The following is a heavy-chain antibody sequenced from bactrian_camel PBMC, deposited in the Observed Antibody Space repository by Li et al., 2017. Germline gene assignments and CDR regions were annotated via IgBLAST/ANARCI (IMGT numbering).Heavy chain of an antibody. D-gene: IGHD2*01. V-gene: IGHV3S55*01. Sequence: HVQLVESGGGSVQAAGSLRLSCAASGHTNLPYCMGWFRRVPGKEREGVAGLDSDGTTTYADFVKGRFTVSKDNTKNTVYLQMNSLKPEDTAMYYCAARGPYCYTKLSVRDFTYWGQGTQGTV. CDR2: LDSDGTT. CDR3: AARGPYCYTKLSVRDFTY. CDR1: GHTNLPYC. J-gene: IGHJ6*01.